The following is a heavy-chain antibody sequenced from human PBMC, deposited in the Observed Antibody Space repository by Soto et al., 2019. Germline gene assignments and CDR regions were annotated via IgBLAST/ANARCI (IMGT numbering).Heavy chain of an antibody. J-gene: IGHJ4*02. Sequence: QVQLVQSGAEVKKPGASVKVSCKASGYTFTSYGISWVRQAPGQGLEWMGWISAYNGNTNYAQKLQGRVTMTTDTXTXXAYMELRSLRSDDTAVYYCARGSTIFGVVIFLFDYWGQGTLVTVSS. CDR2: ISAYNGNT. V-gene: IGHV1-18*01. CDR3: ARGSTIFGVVIFLFDY. CDR1: GYTFTSYG. D-gene: IGHD3-3*01.